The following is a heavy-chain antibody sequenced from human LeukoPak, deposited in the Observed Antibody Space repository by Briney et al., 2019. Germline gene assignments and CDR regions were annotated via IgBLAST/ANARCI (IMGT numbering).Heavy chain of an antibody. Sequence: GGSLRLSCAASGFTVSSNYMSWVRQAPGKGLEWVSVIYSGGSTYYADSVKGRFTISRDNSKNTLYLQMNSLRAEDTAVYYCARDGGDEYYYDSSGYKAFDIWGQGTMVTVSS. V-gene: IGHV3-66*01. D-gene: IGHD3-22*01. CDR2: IYSGGST. CDR3: ARDGGDEYYYDSSGYKAFDI. CDR1: GFTVSSNY. J-gene: IGHJ3*02.